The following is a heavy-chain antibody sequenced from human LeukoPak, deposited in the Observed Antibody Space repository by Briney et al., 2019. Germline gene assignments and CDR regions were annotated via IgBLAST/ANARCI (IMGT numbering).Heavy chain of an antibody. Sequence: SGTLSLTCAVSGGSISSSNWWSWVRQPPGKGLEWIGEIYHSGSTNYNPSLKSRVTISVDKSKNQFSLKLSSVTAADTAVYYCARMYYYDSSGYLVYAFDIWGQGTMVTVSS. CDR3: ARMYYYDSSGYLVYAFDI. CDR2: IYHSGST. CDR1: GGSISSSNW. V-gene: IGHV4-4*02. D-gene: IGHD3-22*01. J-gene: IGHJ3*02.